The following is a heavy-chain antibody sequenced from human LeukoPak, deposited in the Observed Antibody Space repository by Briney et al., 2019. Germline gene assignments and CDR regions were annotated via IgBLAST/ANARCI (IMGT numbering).Heavy chain of an antibody. D-gene: IGHD6-19*01. CDR3: ARDIYSSGWESI. V-gene: IGHV1-69*05. CDR2: IIPIFGTA. J-gene: IGHJ4*02. CDR1: GGTFSSYA. Sequence: ASVKVSCKASGGTFSSYAISWVRQAPGQGLEWMGRIIPIFGTANYAQKFQGRVTITTDESTSTAYMELSSLRSEDTAVYYCARDIYSSGWESIWGQGTLVTVSS.